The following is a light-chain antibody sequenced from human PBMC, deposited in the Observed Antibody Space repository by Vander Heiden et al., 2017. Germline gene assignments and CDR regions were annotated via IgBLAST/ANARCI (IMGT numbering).Light chain of an antibody. CDR1: KLGEKY. CDR3: QAWDTSTVV. CDR2: QTD. V-gene: IGLV3-1*01. J-gene: IGLJ1*01. Sequence: YELTQPPSVSVSPGQPASITCSGDKLGEKYVCWYQQRPGQSPVLVIYQTDKRPAGIPDRFFASKAGNTATLTISGTQAMDEADYFCQAWDTSTVVFGSGTKVTVL.